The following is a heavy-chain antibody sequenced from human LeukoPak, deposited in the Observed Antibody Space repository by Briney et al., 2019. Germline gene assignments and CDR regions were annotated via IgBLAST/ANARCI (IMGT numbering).Heavy chain of an antibody. CDR3: ASASPSGSCYPYYYYYGMDV. V-gene: IGHV1-8*01. J-gene: IGHJ6*02. CDR1: GYTFTSYD. Sequence: ASVKVSCKASGYTFTSYDINWVRQATGQGLEWMGWMNPNSGNTGYAQKFQGRVTMTRNTSISTAYMELSSLRSEDTAVYYCASASPSGSCYPYYYYYGMDVWGQGTTVTVSS. CDR2: MNPNSGNT. D-gene: IGHD3-10*01.